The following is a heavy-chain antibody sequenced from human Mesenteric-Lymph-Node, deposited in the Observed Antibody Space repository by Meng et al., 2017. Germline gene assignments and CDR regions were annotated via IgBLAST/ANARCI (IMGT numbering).Heavy chain of an antibody. D-gene: IGHD1-26*01. Sequence: QVQLVQSGAEVKKPGASVKVSCKASGYTFTNYAIQWVRQAPGQRLEWMGWINSGNGKTKYSEKFQGRVTITRDTSATTAYMELSSLRSEDMAVYYCARGLWEQSRYYLDSWGQGTLVTVSS. CDR2: INSGNGKT. V-gene: IGHV1-3*01. CDR1: GYTFTNYA. CDR3: ARGLWEQSRYYLDS. J-gene: IGHJ4*02.